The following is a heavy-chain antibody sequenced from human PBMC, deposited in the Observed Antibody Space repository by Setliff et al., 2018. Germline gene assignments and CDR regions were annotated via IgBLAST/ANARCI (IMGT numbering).Heavy chain of an antibody. CDR2: IYHSGST. V-gene: IGHV4-38-2*02. J-gene: IGHJ5*01. CDR3: ARRRANYNWFDS. CDR1: GYSISSGYY. Sequence: PSETLSLTCTVSGYSISSGYYWGWIRQPPGKGLEWIGSIYHSGSTNYNPFLQSRVTISIDTSKNQFSLKLTSVTAADTAIYYCARRRANYNWFDSWGQGTLVTVSS.